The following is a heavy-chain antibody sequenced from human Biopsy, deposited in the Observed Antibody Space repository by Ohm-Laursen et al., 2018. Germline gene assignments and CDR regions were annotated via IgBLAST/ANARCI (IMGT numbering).Heavy chain of an antibody. V-gene: IGHV4-59*07. J-gene: IGHJ6*02. CDR1: GGSISSDY. CDR3: ARATNSTGWPYYYFYGMDV. CDR2: IYYSGST. D-gene: IGHD2/OR15-2a*01. Sequence: SHTLSLTCTVSGGSISSDYWSWIRQTPGKGLEWIGYIYYSGSTNYNPSLKSRVTISLDPSKNQFSLRLNSVPAADTAVYYCARATNSTGWPYYYFYGMDVWGQGTTVTVSS.